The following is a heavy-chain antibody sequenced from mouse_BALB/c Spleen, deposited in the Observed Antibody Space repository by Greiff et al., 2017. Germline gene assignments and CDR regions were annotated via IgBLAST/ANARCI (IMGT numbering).Heavy chain of an antibody. CDR1: GFTFSSYT. Sequence: EVQLVESGGGLVQPGGSLKLSCAASGFTFSSYTMSWVRQTPEKRLEWVAYISNGGGSTYYPDTVKGRFTISRDNAKNTLYLQMSSLKSEDTAMYYCARHGGLRRERGAMDYWGQGTSVTVSS. D-gene: IGHD2-4*01. CDR2: ISNGGGST. CDR3: ARHGGLRRERGAMDY. V-gene: IGHV5-12-2*01. J-gene: IGHJ4*01.